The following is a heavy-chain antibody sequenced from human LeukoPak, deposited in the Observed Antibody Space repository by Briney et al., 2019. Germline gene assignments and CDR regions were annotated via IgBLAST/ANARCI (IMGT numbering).Heavy chain of an antibody. D-gene: IGHD3-10*01. J-gene: IGHJ6*02. CDR3: AKGYDSGSSLLVV. V-gene: IGHV3-23*01. CDR2: ISYSGGQT. CDR1: GFTFSNYA. Sequence: GGSLRLSCAASGFTFSNYAMSWVRQAPGKGLEWVSSISYSGGQTNYADSVKGRFTVSRDNSKNTLYLQMNSLRAEDTAVYYCAKGYDSGSSLLVVWGQGTTVTVSS.